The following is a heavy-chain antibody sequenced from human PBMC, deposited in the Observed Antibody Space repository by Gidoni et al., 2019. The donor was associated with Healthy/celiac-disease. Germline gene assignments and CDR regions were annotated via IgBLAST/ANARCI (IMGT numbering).Heavy chain of an antibody. CDR1: GYTFTSCG. CDR3: ARDIITGTTDGDWFDP. D-gene: IGHD1-7*01. Sequence: QVQLVQSGAEVKKPGASVKVSCTASGYTFTSCGISWVRQAPGQGLEWMGWISAYNGNTNYAQKLQGRVTMTTDTSTSKAYMELRSLRSDDTAVYYCARDIITGTTDGDWFDPWGQGTLVTVSS. V-gene: IGHV1-18*01. CDR2: ISAYNGNT. J-gene: IGHJ5*02.